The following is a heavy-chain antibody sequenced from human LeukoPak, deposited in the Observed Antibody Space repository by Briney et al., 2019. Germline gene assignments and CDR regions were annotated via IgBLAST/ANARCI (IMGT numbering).Heavy chain of an antibody. CDR3: ARPPDYSNYDYFDY. V-gene: IGHV1-69*13. D-gene: IGHD4-11*01. CDR1: GGTFSSYA. CDR2: IIPIFGTA. Sequence: GASVKVSCRASGGTFSSYAISWVRQAPGQGLEGMGGIIPIFGTANYAQKFQGRVTITADESTSTAYMELSSLRSEDTAVYYCARPPDYSNYDYFDYWGQGTLVTVSS. J-gene: IGHJ4*02.